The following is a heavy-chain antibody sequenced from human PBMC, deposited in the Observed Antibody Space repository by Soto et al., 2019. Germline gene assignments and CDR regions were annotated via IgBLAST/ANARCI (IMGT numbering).Heavy chain of an antibody. CDR3: ARLPSLLAAADHYGMDV. Sequence: PGESLKISCKGSGYSFTSYWISWVRQMPGKGLEWMGRIDPSDSYTNYSPSFQGHVTISADKSISTAYLQWSSLKASDTAMYYCARLPSLLAAADHYGMDVWGQGTTVTVSS. V-gene: IGHV5-10-1*01. J-gene: IGHJ6*02. D-gene: IGHD6-13*01. CDR2: IDPSDSYT. CDR1: GYSFTSYW.